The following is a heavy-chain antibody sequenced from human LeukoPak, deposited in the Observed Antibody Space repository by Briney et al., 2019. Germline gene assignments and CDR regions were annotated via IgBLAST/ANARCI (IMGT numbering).Heavy chain of an antibody. CDR1: GGSISNYY. J-gene: IGHJ5*02. CDR2: IDYRGST. Sequence: SETLSLTCTVSGGSISNYYWNWIRQPPGKGLEWIGYIDYRGSTNYNPSLKSRVTISVDTSKKQFSLNLGSVTAADTAIYYCARRVLMTSTGVPDTWLDPWGQGTLVTVSS. V-gene: IGHV4-59*08. D-gene: IGHD2-21*02. CDR3: ARRVLMTSTGVPDTWLDP.